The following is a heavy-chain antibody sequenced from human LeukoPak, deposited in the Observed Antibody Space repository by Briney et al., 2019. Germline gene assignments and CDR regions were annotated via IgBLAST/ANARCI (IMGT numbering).Heavy chain of an antibody. CDR1: GGSISSYY. V-gene: IGHV4-59*01. J-gene: IGHJ4*02. CDR3: ARSESPYYLDN. Sequence: PSETLSLTCIVSGGSISSYYWTWIRQPPGKGLEWIGYIYYSGNTNYNPSLNSRVTISIDASKNQFSLTLSSVTAADTAFYYCARSESPYYLDNWGQGTLVTVTS. CDR2: IYYSGNT.